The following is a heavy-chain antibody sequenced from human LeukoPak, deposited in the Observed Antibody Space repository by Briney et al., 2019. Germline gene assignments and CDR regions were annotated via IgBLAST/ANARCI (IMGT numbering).Heavy chain of an antibody. Sequence: GGSLRLSCAASGFTFSSFWMSWVRQAPGKGLEWVANIKKDGSQKYYVDSVEGRFTISRDNAKNSLYLQMDSLRVDDTAVYYCTRVFGGYDVSDYWGQGPLVTVSS. CDR1: GFTFSSFW. CDR3: TRVFGGYDVSDY. J-gene: IGHJ4*02. CDR2: IKKDGSQK. D-gene: IGHD3-3*01. V-gene: IGHV3-7*03.